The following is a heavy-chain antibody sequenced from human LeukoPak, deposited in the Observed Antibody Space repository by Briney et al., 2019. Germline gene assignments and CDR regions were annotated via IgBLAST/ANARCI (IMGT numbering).Heavy chain of an antibody. CDR2: IKQDGSEK. V-gene: IGHV3-7*04. CDR3: ARDRSYYYDSSGYYRGGSYYFDY. CDR1: GFTFSSYW. J-gene: IGHJ4*02. Sequence: PGGSLRLSCAASGFTFSSYWMSWVRQAPRQGLEWVANIKQDGSEKYYVDSVKGRCTISRDNAKNSLYLQMNSLRAEDTAVYYCARDRSYYYDSSGYYRGGSYYFDYWGQGTLVTVSS. D-gene: IGHD3-22*01.